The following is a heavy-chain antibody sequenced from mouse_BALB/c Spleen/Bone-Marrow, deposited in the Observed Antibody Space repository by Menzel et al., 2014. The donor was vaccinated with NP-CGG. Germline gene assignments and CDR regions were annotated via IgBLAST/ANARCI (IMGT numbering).Heavy chain of an antibody. V-gene: IGHV1-76*01. Sequence: VQLQQSGAELVRPGASVKLSCKTSGYIFTSYWIHWVKQRSGQGLEWIARIYPGSGSTYYNEKFEGKASLTADKSSSTAYMQLSSLKSEDSAVYFCASGVTTGWFVYWGQGTLVTVSA. CDR2: IYPGSGST. D-gene: IGHD2-2*01. J-gene: IGHJ3*01. CDR3: ASGVTTGWFVY. CDR1: GYIFTSYW.